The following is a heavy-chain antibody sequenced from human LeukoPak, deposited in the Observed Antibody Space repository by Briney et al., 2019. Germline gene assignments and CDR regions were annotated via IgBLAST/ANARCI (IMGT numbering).Heavy chain of an antibody. CDR2: INHSGST. D-gene: IGHD2-2*01. CDR3: ARGKGVVDIVVVPAASLPFDY. CDR1: GGSFSGYY. V-gene: IGHV4-34*01. Sequence: SDTLSLTCAVYGGSFSGYYWSWIRQPPGKGLEWMGEINHSGSTNYNPSLKSRGTISVDTSKNQFSLKLSSVTAANTAVYYCARGKGVVDIVVVPAASLPFDYWGQGTLVTVSS. J-gene: IGHJ4*02.